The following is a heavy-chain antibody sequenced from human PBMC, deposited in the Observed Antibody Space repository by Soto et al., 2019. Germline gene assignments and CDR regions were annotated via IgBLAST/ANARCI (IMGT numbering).Heavy chain of an antibody. CDR1: GFSISTSGVG. Sequence: QITLKESGPMLVKPTQTPTLTCSFSGFSISTSGVGVGWIRQAPGKALEWLAFAYWDNDNRYNPSLRSRLMVAKDSSKSLVVLLMTNMDPVDTATYYCAHRRGGYNWDDGYFDYWGQGTLVTVSS. D-gene: IGHD1-20*01. CDR2: AYWDNDN. V-gene: IGHV2-5*02. CDR3: AHRRGGYNWDDGYFDY. J-gene: IGHJ4*02.